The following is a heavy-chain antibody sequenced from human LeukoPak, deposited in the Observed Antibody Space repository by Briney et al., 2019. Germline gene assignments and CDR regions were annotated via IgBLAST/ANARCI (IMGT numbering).Heavy chain of an antibody. Sequence: GASVKVSCKASGYTFTNYYVHWVRQAPGQGLEWMGIIKPSGGGTSYALKFQGRVTMTRDTSMSTAYMELSSLRSEDTAVYYCARDHFDSSGYYYLLGYFEHWGQGTLVTVSS. V-gene: IGHV1-46*01. CDR2: IKPSGGGT. CDR1: GYTFTNYY. CDR3: ARDHFDSSGYYYLLGYFEH. D-gene: IGHD3-22*01. J-gene: IGHJ1*01.